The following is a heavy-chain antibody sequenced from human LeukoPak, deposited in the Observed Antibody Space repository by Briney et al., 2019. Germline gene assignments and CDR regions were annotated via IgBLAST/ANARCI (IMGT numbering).Heavy chain of an antibody. CDR1: GGSISDYY. V-gene: IGHV4-59*08. D-gene: IGHD3-22*01. Sequence: SETLSLTCTVSGGSISDYYWTWIRQSPGTGLEWIGYIYYSGSTNYNPSLKSRVTISVDTSKNQFSLKLNSVTAADTAVYFCARYANSYDSSGYYYLFDYWGQGTLVTVSS. CDR2: IYYSGST. CDR3: ARYANSYDSSGYYYLFDY. J-gene: IGHJ4*02.